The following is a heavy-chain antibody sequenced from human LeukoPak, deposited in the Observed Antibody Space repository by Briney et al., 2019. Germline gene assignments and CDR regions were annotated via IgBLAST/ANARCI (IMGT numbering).Heavy chain of an antibody. V-gene: IGHV4-34*01. CDR1: GGSFSGYY. CDR3: ARGRYSSGWYRRGWPVDY. Sequence: SETLSLTCAVYGGSFSGYYWSWIHQPPGKGLEWIGEINHSGSTNYNPSLKSRVTISVDTSKNQFSLKLSSVTAADTAVYYCARGRYSSGWYRRGWPVDYWGQGTMVSVCS. D-gene: IGHD6-19*01. CDR2: INHSGST. J-gene: IGHJ4*02.